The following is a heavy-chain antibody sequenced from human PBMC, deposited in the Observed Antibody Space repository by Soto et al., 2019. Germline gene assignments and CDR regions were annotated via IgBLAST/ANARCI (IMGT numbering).Heavy chain of an antibody. CDR3: ARNWDYYGSGSPTHDY. CDR2: ISYDGSNK. D-gene: IGHD3-10*01. CDR1: GFTFSSYA. Sequence: QVQLVESGGGVVQPGRSLRLSCAASGFTFSSYAMHWVRQAPGKGLEWVAVISYDGSNKYYADSVKGRFTISRDNSKNTLYLQMNSLRAEDTAVYYCARNWDYYGSGSPTHDYWGQGTLVTVSS. J-gene: IGHJ4*02. V-gene: IGHV3-30-3*01.